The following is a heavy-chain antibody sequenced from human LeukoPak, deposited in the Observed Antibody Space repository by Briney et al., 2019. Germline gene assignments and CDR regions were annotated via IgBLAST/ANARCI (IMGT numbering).Heavy chain of an antibody. CDR2: SIPIFGTA. Sequence: SVKVSCKASGGTFSSYAISWVRQAPGQGNEWKGGSIPIFGTANYAQKFQGRVTITADESTSTAYMELSSLRSEDTAVYYCARPDEKRRDGYKPFDYWGQGTLVTVSS. J-gene: IGHJ4*02. CDR1: GGTFSSYA. CDR3: ARPDEKRRDGYKPFDY. V-gene: IGHV1-69*13. D-gene: IGHD5-24*01.